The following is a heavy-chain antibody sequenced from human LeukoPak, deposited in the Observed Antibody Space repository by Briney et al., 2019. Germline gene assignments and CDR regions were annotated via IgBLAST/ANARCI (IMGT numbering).Heavy chain of an antibody. D-gene: IGHD5-18*01. CDR2: IYSGGST. CDR3: ARDSSYGLYYFDY. J-gene: IGHJ4*02. CDR1: GFTVSSNY. Sequence: GGSLRLSYAASGFTVSSNYMSWVRQAPGKGLEWVSVIYSGGSTYYADSVKGRFTISRDNSKNTLYLQMNSLRAEDTAVYYCARDSSYGLYYFDYWGQGTLVTVSS. V-gene: IGHV3-53*01.